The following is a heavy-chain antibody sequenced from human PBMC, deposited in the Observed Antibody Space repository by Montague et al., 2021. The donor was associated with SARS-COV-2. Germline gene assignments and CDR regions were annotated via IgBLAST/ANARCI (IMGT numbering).Heavy chain of an antibody. CDR1: GFSLSTSGMC. Sequence: PALVKPTQTLTLTCTFSGFSLSTSGMCVSWIRQPPGKALEWLTLIDWDDGKYYSTSLKTRLTISKDTSKNQVVLTMTNMDPVDTATYYCARSYGTTVVTRAFDYWGQGTLVTVSP. V-gene: IGHV2-70*01. CDR3: ARSYGTTVVTRAFDY. D-gene: IGHD4-23*01. J-gene: IGHJ4*02. CDR2: IDWDDGK.